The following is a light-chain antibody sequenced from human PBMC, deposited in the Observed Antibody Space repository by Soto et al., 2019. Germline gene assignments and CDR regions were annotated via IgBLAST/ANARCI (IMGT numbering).Light chain of an antibody. J-gene: IGKJ1*01. CDR2: KAS. CDR3: QQYWT. CDR1: QSISSW. Sequence: DIQMTQSPSTLSASVGDRVTITCRASQSISSWLAWYQQKPGKAPKLLIYKASSLESGVPAWFSGSGSGTEFTLTISSLQPDDFATYYCQQYWTFGQGTKVEIK. V-gene: IGKV1-5*03.